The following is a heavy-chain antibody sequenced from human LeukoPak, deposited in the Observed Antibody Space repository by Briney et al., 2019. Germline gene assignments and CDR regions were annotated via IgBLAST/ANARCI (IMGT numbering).Heavy chain of an antibody. V-gene: IGHV4-39*07. CDR2: IYYSGST. Sequence: SETLSLTCTVSGGSISSSSYYWGWIRQPPGKGLEWIGSIYYSGSTYYNPSLKSRVTISVDTSKNQFSLKLSSVTAADTAVYYCARLFATVTTNPVYYFDYWGQGTLVTVSS. D-gene: IGHD4-17*01. CDR1: GGSISSSSYY. CDR3: ARLFATVTTNPVYYFDY. J-gene: IGHJ4*02.